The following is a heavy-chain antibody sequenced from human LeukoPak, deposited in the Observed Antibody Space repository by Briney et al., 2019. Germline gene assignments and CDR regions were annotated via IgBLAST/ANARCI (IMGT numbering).Heavy chain of an antibody. J-gene: IGHJ5*02. CDR1: GGSISSSSYY. Sequence: SETLSLTCTVSGGSISSSSYYWGWIRQPPGKGLEWIGSIYYSGSTYYNPSLKRRVTISVDTSKNQFSLKLSSVTAADTAVYYCARRGYCSSTSCYTFWFDPWGQGTLVTVSS. D-gene: IGHD2-2*02. CDR3: ARRGYCSSTSCYTFWFDP. V-gene: IGHV4-39*07. CDR2: IYYSGST.